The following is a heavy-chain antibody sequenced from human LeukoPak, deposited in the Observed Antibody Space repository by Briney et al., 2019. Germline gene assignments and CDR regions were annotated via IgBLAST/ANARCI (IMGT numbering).Heavy chain of an antibody. CDR3: ARDDPNTIFGVAASTHWFDP. J-gene: IGHJ5*02. Sequence: ASVKVSCKASGGTFSSYAISWVRQAPGQGLEWMGGIIPIFGTANYAQKFQGRVTITTDESTSTAYMELSSLRSEDTAVYYCARDDPNTIFGVAASTHWFDPWGQGTLVTVSS. CDR1: GGTFSSYA. CDR2: IIPIFGTA. D-gene: IGHD3-3*01. V-gene: IGHV1-69*05.